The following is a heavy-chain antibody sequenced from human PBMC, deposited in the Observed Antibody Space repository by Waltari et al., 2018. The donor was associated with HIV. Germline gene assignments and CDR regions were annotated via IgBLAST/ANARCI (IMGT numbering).Heavy chain of an antibody. CDR3: ARADYYYGSRSYYFDY. Sequence: QVQLVQSGAEVKKPGASVTVSCKASGYTFTGYYMHWVRHAPGQGLEWMGWINPNSGGTNYAQKFQGRVTMTRDTSISTAYMELSRLRSDDTAVYYCARADYYYGSRSYYFDYWGQGTLVTVSS. CDR2: INPNSGGT. V-gene: IGHV1-2*02. J-gene: IGHJ4*02. D-gene: IGHD3-10*01. CDR1: GYTFTGYY.